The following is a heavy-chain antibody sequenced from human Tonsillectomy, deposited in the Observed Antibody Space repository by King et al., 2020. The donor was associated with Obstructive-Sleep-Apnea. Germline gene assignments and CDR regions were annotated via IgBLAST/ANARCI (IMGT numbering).Heavy chain of an antibody. D-gene: IGHD2-15*01. V-gene: IGHV1-69*09. Sequence: QLVQSGPEVKKPGSSVKVSCKASGGTFSRYPIAWVRQAPGQGLEWMGGIFPVLDIRDYAQKYQGRVTITADIATTTAFMELSSLTYEDTALYYCERHRAEGVVAAKGGASVRGSFDFWGKGTLVTVSS. CDR3: ERHRAEGVVAAKGGASVRGSFDF. CDR1: GGTFSRYP. J-gene: IGHJ4*02. CDR2: IFPVLDIR.